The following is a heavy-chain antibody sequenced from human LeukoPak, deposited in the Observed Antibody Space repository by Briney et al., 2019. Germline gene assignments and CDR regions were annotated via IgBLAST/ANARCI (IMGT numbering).Heavy chain of an antibody. Sequence: MTSETLSLTCTVSGGSVSSSSYYWGWIRQPPGKGLEWIGNIYYNGITYYNPSLKSRVTISVDTSKSQFSLRLNSVTAADTAVYYCARRDYYDSSGYFYYWGQGTLVTVSS. CDR2: IYYNGIT. CDR3: ARRDYYDSSGYFYY. D-gene: IGHD3-22*01. V-gene: IGHV4-39*01. J-gene: IGHJ4*02. CDR1: GGSVSSSSYY.